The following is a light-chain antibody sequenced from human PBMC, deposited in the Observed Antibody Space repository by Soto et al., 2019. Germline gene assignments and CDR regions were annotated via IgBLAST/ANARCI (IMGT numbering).Light chain of an antibody. CDR2: DTS. Sequence: QSVLTQPPSVSGAPGQRVTISCTGSSSNIASFEVHWYQQLPGTAPKLLIYDTSNRPSGVPDRFSGSKSGTSASLAITGLQAEDEADYYCPSYDNNLPDYYVVGTGTKVTDL. J-gene: IGLJ1*01. CDR3: PSYDNNLPDYYV. CDR1: SSNIASFE. V-gene: IGLV1-40*01.